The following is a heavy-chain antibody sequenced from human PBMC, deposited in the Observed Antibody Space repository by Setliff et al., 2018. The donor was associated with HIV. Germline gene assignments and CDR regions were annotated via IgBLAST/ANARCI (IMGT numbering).Heavy chain of an antibody. CDR2: IYYSGST. CDR1: GASISNSNW. CDR3: ARADMVGGVMIVPSLDH. J-gene: IGHJ4*02. Sequence: TLSLTCAVSGASISNSNWWSWVRQSPGKGLEWIGSIYYSGSTYYNPSLKSRVTISVDTSKNQFSLKLSSVTAADTAVYYCARADMVGGVMIVPSLDHWGQGTLVTVSS. D-gene: IGHD3-10*01. V-gene: IGHV4-4*02.